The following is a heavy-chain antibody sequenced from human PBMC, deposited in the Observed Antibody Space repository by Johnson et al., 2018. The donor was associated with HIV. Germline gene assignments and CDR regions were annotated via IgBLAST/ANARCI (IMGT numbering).Heavy chain of an antibody. J-gene: IGHJ3*02. CDR1: GFTFDDYA. CDR2: ISWNSGSI. CDR3: ARVTNDAFDI. Sequence: VQLVESGGGLVQPGRSLRLSCAASGFTFDDYAMHWVRQAPGKGLEWVSGISWNSGSIGYADSVKGRFTISRDNTNNSLYLQMNSLRAGDTAVYYCARVTNDAFDIWGQGT. V-gene: IGHV3-9*01.